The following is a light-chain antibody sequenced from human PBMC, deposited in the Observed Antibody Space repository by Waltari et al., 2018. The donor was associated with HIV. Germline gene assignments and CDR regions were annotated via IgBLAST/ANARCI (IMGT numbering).Light chain of an antibody. J-gene: IGKJ3*01. V-gene: IGKV4-1*01. Sequence: DIVLTQSPDSLTVSLGEGASISCRSSQTLSYSPDNQNHLAWYQQRAGQSPRLPVSRASVRQPGVADRFSGSGSGTNFTLTISSVQAEDVAIYYCQQSYTIPLTFGPGTRVDI. CDR1: QTLSYSPDNQNH. CDR3: QQSYTIPLT. CDR2: RAS.